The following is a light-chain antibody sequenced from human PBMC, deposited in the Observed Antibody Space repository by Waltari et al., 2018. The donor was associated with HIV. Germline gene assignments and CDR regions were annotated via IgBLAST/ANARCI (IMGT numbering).Light chain of an antibody. CDR3: SSYAGSNNPYV. Sequence: QSALTQPPSASGSPGQSVTISCTGTSSDLGAYNYVSWYQQHPDKAPKLMIYDVSKRPSGVPDRCSGSKSCNTASLTVSGLQTEGEADYYCSSYAGSNNPYVFGTGTKVTVL. CDR1: SSDLGAYNY. CDR2: DVS. J-gene: IGLJ1*01. V-gene: IGLV2-8*01.